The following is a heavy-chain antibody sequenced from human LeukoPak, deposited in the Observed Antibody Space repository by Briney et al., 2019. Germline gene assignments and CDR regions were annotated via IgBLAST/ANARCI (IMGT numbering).Heavy chain of an antibody. D-gene: IGHD1-26*01. CDR3: AKSGGYGLIDY. CDR2: IYSSGST. CDR1: GGSISSSSYY. V-gene: IGHV4-39*05. J-gene: IGHJ4*02. Sequence: SETPSLTCTVSGGSISSSSYYWGWIRQPPGKGLEWIGSIYSSGSTYYNASLQSRVTISIETSKNPISLRLNSVTAADTAMYYCAKSGGYGLIDYWGQGTLVTVSS.